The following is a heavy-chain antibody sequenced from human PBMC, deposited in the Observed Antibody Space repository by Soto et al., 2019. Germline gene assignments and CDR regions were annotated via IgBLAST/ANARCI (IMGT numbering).Heavy chain of an antibody. CDR1: GFTFSRYG. D-gene: IGHD1-26*01. CDR2: VRSDGDTT. J-gene: IGHJ4*02. V-gene: IGHV3-23*01. Sequence: VQVLESGGGLVQPGGSLRLSCAASGFTFSRYGMNWVRQAPGKGLEWVSGVRSDGDTTYNADSVKGRFTVSRDNFRNTVDLQMNNLRVEDTAVYYCAKCKGVGATPDGANCWGQGTLVTVSP. CDR3: AKCKGVGATPDGANC.